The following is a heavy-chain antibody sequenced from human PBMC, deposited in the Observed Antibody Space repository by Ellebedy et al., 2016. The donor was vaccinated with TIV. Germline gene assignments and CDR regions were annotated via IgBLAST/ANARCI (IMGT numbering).Heavy chain of an antibody. Sequence: GGSLRLXXAASQFTFRNYAMSWVRQAPGRGLEWVSTVSTDGFITYYADSVKGRFTISRDNAKNTQYLQMNSLRAEDTAIYYCARAVDSGRDMDVWGQGTTVTVSS. CDR3: ARAVDSGRDMDV. CDR1: QFTFRNYA. CDR2: VSTDGFIT. V-gene: IGHV3-23*01. D-gene: IGHD1-26*01. J-gene: IGHJ6*02.